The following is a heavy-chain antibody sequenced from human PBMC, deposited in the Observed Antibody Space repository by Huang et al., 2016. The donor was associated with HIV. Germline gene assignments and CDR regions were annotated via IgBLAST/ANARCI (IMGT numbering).Heavy chain of an antibody. Sequence: EVQLVESGGGLVKPGGSLRLSCAASGFTFSNAWMSWVRQAPGKGLGWVGRSKRKTEGGTTDYAAPVKGRFTISRDDSKNTLYLQMNSLKTEDTAVYYCTTESESSGWTMDHDAFDIWGQGTMVTVSS. CDR2: SKRKTEGGTT. CDR3: TTESESSGWTMDHDAFDI. D-gene: IGHD6-19*01. J-gene: IGHJ3*02. CDR1: GFTFSNAW. V-gene: IGHV3-15*01.